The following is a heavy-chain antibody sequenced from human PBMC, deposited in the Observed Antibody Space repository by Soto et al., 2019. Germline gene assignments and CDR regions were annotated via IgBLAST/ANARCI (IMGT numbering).Heavy chain of an antibody. V-gene: IGHV3-30-3*01. CDR2: ISYDGINK. Sequence: QVQLVESGGGVVQPGRSLRLSCAASGFTFSSYAMHWVRQAPGKGLEWVAVISYDGINKYYADSVKGRFTISRDNSKNTLYLQMNSLRAEDTAVYYCARDPGLSKCLEYYFDYWGQGTLVTVSS. CDR1: GFTFSSYA. CDR3: ARDPGLSKCLEYYFDY. J-gene: IGHJ4*02.